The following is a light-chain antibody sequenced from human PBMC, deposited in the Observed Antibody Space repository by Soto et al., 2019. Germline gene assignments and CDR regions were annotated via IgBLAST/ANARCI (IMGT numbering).Light chain of an antibody. Sequence: QSALTQPASVSGSPGQSITISCTGASSDVGSYNYVSWYQQHPGKAPNVIIYGVTNRPSGVSNRFSGSKSGNTASLTISGLQAEDEADYYCNSYTTSSTVVFGGGTKLTVL. J-gene: IGLJ2*01. CDR2: GVT. CDR3: NSYTTSSTVV. CDR1: SSDVGSYNY. V-gene: IGLV2-14*01.